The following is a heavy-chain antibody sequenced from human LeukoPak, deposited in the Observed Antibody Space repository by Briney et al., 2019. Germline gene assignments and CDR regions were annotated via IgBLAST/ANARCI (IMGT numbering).Heavy chain of an antibody. CDR2: IYYTGST. CDR1: GASISTYY. V-gene: IGHV4-59*01. J-gene: IGHJ4*02. Sequence: PSETLSLTCTVSGASISTYYWSWIRQPPGKGLEWIGYIYYTGSTDHNPSLRSRVTISVDTSKNHFSLKLSSVTAADTAVYYCARGRDGYSHWGQGTLVTVSS. D-gene: IGHD5-24*01. CDR3: ARGRDGYSH.